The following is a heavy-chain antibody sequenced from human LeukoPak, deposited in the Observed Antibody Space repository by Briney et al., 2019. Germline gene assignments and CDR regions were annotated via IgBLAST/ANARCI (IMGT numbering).Heavy chain of an antibody. D-gene: IGHD3-22*01. J-gene: IGHJ4*02. CDR3: AGGGDDSSGYYYVLIY. CDR2: INHSGSA. Sequence: SETLSLTCAVYGGSFSGYYWSWIRQPPGKGLEWIGEINHSGSANYNPSLKSRVTISVDTSKNQFSLKLSSVTAADTAVYYCAGGGDDSSGYYYVLIYWGQGTLVTVSS. V-gene: IGHV4-34*01. CDR1: GGSFSGYY.